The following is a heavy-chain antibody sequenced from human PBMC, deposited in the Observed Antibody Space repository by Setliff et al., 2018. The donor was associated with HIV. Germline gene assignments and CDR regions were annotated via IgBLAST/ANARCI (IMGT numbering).Heavy chain of an antibody. D-gene: IGHD3-10*01. CDR2: IYHSGNA. V-gene: IGHV4-30-2*01. J-gene: IGHJ4*02. CDR3: ATGVGQGSGSFFDY. CDR1: GGSISSGGFS. Sequence: PSETLSLTCAVSGGSISSGGFSWAWIRQPPGRGLEWIGYIYHSGNAYYNSSLQSRVSISVDKSKNQFSLRLTSVTATDTAVYYCATGVGQGSGSFFDYWGQGTLVTVSS.